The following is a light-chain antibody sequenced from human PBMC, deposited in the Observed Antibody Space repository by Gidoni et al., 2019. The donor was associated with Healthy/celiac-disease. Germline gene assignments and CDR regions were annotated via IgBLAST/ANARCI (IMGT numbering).Light chain of an antibody. V-gene: IGKV3-20*01. CDR3: QQYGSSSCS. Sequence: EIVFTQSPAPLSLSPGERATLTCRASQSVSSSYLAWYQQKPDQAPRLLIYGASSRATGIPDRFSGSGSGTDFTLTISRLEPEDFAVYYCQQYGSSSCSFGQGTKLEIK. CDR1: QSVSSSY. CDR2: GAS. J-gene: IGKJ2*04.